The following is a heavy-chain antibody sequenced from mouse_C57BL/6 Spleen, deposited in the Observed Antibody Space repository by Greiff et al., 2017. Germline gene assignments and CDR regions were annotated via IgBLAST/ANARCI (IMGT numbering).Heavy chain of an antibody. CDR2: IDPANGNT. CDR3: ARGVVEGYFDY. D-gene: IGHD1-1*01. CDR1: GFNIKHTY. J-gene: IGHJ2*01. Sequence: EVQLQQSVAELVRPGASVQLSCPASGFNIKHTYLPWVKQRPEQGLAWIGRIDPANGNTKYAPKFPGKATITAYTSSNTAYLQLSSLTAEDTAIYYCARGVVEGYFDYWGHGTTLTVAS. V-gene: IGHV14-3*01.